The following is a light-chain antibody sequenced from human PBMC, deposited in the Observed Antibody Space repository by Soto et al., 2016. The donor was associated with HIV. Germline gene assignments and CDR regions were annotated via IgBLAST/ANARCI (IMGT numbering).Light chain of an antibody. CDR2: KAS. Sequence: DIRMTQSPSTLSASLGDRVTITCRASQSINKWLAWYQQKPGKAPNLLIYKASTSQSGAPSTFSGSGSGTEFTLIISSLQPDDFATYYCQQYNSYPWTFGQGPRWKSN. V-gene: IGKV1-5*03. CDR3: QQYNSYPWT. J-gene: IGKJ1*01. CDR1: QSINKW.